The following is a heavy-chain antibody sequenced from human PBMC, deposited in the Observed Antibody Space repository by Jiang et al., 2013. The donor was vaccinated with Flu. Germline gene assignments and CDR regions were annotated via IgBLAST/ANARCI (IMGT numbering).Heavy chain of an antibody. CDR3: ARETTGYSYGCMDV. Sequence: SGAEVKKPGSSVKVSCKASGGTFSYAISWVRQAPGQGLEWMGGFIPIFETTSYAQKFQDRVTITADKSTSTVYMELTSLTSGDTAIYYCARETTGYSYGCMDVWG. CDR1: GGTFSYA. V-gene: IGHV1-69*06. CDR2: FIPIFETT. J-gene: IGHJ6*03. D-gene: IGHD5-18*01.